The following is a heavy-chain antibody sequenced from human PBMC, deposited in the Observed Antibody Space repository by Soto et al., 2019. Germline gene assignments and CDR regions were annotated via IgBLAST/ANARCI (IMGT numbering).Heavy chain of an antibody. V-gene: IGHV1-18*01. J-gene: IGHJ4*01. CDR1: GNTFTHFY. Sequence: ASIQATCKTSGNTFTHFYITWVRQAPGQGLEWMGAISPHNFNTNYAQRFRGRVTLTTEKSTNTAYLDLRSLTSDDTAVYYCARDEGGYEILTCYYRPHHFYYWGQGAPVT. CDR3: ARDEGGYEILTCYYRPHHFYY. D-gene: IGHD3-9*01. CDR2: ISPHNFNT.